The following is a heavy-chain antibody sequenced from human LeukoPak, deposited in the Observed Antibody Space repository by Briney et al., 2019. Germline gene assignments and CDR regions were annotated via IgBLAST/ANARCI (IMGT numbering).Heavy chain of an antibody. D-gene: IGHD6-19*01. Sequence: SETLSITCSVSGGHIDSVYWNWIRQPPGKGLEWIGYIDNSGSTKYNPSLQSRITMSRDTSKKQFSLKLTSVTAADTAMYYCASGAGWLIDYWGQGTLVSVSS. CDR2: IDNSGST. CDR1: GGHIDSVY. CDR3: ASGAGWLIDY. J-gene: IGHJ4*02. V-gene: IGHV4-4*08.